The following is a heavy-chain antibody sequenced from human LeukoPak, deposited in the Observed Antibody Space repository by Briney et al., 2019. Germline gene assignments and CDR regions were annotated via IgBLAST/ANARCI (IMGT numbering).Heavy chain of an antibody. CDR1: GGTFSSYA. V-gene: IGHV1-18*01. CDR2: ISAYNGNT. J-gene: IGHJ3*01. Sequence: GSSVKVSCKASGGTFSSYAISWVRQAPGQGLEWMGWISAYNGNTNYAQKLQGRVTMTTDTSTSTAYMELRSLRSDDTAVYYCASSGLFGTTHSTNWGQGTMVTVSS. CDR3: ASSGLFGTTHSTN. D-gene: IGHD1-1*01.